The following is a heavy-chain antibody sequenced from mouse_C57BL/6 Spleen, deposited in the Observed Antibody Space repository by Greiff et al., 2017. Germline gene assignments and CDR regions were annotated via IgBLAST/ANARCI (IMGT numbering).Heavy chain of an antibody. J-gene: IGHJ2*01. Sequence: GGGLVQPKGSLKLSCAASGFSFNTYAMNWVRQAPGKGLEWVARIRSKSNNYATYYADSVKDRFTISRDDSESMLYLQMNNLKTEDTAMYYCVRDTTVDFDYWGQGTTLTVSS. V-gene: IGHV10-1*01. D-gene: IGHD1-1*01. CDR1: GFSFNTYA. CDR3: VRDTTVDFDY. CDR2: IRSKSNNYAT.